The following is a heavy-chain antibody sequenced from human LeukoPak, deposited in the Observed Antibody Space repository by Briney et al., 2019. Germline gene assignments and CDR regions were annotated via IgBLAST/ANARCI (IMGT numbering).Heavy chain of an antibody. Sequence: NPSQTLSLTCTVSGDSISSGGYYWSWIRQHPGKGLECIGYIYYSGSTYYNPSLKSRVTMSVDTSQNQFSLKLGSVTAADTAVYYCARGPYYYDSSGYYSSWGQGTLVTVSS. CDR3: ARGPYYYDSSGYYSS. CDR1: GDSISSGGYY. J-gene: IGHJ5*02. V-gene: IGHV4-31*03. D-gene: IGHD3-22*01. CDR2: IYYSGST.